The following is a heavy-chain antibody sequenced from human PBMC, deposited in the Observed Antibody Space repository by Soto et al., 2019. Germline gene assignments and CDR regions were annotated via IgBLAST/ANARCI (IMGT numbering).Heavy chain of an antibody. CDR1: GGSIDDYY. D-gene: IGHD3-16*02. CDR2: ISDRGTT. V-gene: IGHV4-59*01. Sequence: LSLTCTVFGGSIDDYYWSWIRQSPGKGLEWIGHISDRGTTDYNPSLKSRVTISVDRSKKQFSLKVTSVTAADTAVYYCARDRWTARANWFDPWGQGTLVTVS. CDR3: ARDRWTARANWFDP. J-gene: IGHJ5*02.